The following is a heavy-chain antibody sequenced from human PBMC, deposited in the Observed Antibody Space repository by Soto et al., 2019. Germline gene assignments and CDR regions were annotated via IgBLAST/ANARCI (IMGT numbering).Heavy chain of an antibody. J-gene: IGHJ6*02. CDR1: GGSISSGGYY. CDR3: ARDRDPTVAPRAPRRNPYYYYGMDV. CDR2: IYYSWST. V-gene: IGHV4-61*08. Sequence: PSETLSLTCTVSGGSISSGGYYLSWIRQHPGKGLEWIGYIYYSWSTNYNPSLKSRVTISVDTSKNQFSLNLSSVTAADTAVYYCARDRDPTVAPRAPRRNPYYYYGMDVWGQGTTVTVSS. D-gene: IGHD4-17*01.